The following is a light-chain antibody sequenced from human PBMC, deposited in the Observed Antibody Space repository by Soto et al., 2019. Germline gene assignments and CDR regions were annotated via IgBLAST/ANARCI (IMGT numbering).Light chain of an antibody. CDR3: QQYSNYSFT. CDR1: QSVRSW. CDR2: DAS. V-gene: IGKV1-5*01. Sequence: DIQMTQSPSTLSASLGNRVTITCRASQSVRSWLAWYQQKPGRSPNLLIYDASSLQSGVPSRFSGSGFGTEFTLTISSLQADDFATYYCQQYSNYSFTFGPGIKVDIK. J-gene: IGKJ3*01.